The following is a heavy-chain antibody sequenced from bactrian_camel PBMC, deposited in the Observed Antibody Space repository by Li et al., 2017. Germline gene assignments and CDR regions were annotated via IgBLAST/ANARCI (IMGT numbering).Heavy chain of an antibody. V-gene: IGHV3-2*01. D-gene: IGHD2*01. CDR1: GFTFSSYY. J-gene: IGHJ4*01. CDR2: IYSDGRNT. Sequence: VQLVESGGGLVQPGGSLRLSCAASGFTFSSYYMSWVRQAPGKGLEWVSSIYSDGRNTYYADSVEGRFTISQDNSKNTLFLQMNVLRPEDTAMYYCAARKVARGSHFSLGRAPALRRDEYNFWGQGTQVTVS. CDR3: AARKVARGSHFSLGRAPALRRDEYNF.